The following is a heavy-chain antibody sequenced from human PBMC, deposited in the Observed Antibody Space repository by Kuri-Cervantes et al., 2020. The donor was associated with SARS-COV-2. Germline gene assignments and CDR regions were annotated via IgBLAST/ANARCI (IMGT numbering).Heavy chain of an antibody. CDR2: IWYDGSNK. J-gene: IGHJ4*02. CDR3: AGDCSGGSCHFDY. V-gene: IGHV3-33*01. CDR1: GFTFGSYG. D-gene: IGHD2-15*01. Sequence: GGSLRLSGAASGFTFGSYGMHWVRQAPGKGLEWVAVIWYDGSNKYYVDSVKGRFTISRDNAKNSLYLQMDSLRAEDTAVYYCAGDCSGGSCHFDYWGQGTLVTVSS.